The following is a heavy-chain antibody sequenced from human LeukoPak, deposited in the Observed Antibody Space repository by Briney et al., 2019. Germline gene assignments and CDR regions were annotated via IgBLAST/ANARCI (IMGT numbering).Heavy chain of an antibody. CDR3: ARGRRDGYNLEYFDK. D-gene: IGHD5-24*01. Sequence: PSETLSLTCTVSGGSISTSNYYWGWIRQPPGKGLEWIGNIFYSGSTYYSPSLRSRVTIYVDTSKNQFSLKLSSVTAADTAVYYCARGRRDGYNLEYFDKWGQGTLVTVSS. CDR1: GGSISTSNYY. CDR2: IFYSGST. J-gene: IGHJ4*02. V-gene: IGHV4-39*01.